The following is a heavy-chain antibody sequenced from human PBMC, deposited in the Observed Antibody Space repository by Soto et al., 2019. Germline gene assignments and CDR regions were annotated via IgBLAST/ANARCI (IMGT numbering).Heavy chain of an antibody. CDR3: ASTYYDILTGYYRSFDY. CDR1: GGSISSSNW. Sequence: SETLSLTCAVSGGSISSSNWWSWVRQPPGKGLEWIGEIYHSGSTNYNPSLKSRVTISVDKSKNQFSLKLSSVTAADTALYYCASTYYDILTGYYRSFDYWGQGTLVTVS. V-gene: IGHV4-4*02. J-gene: IGHJ4*02. D-gene: IGHD3-9*01. CDR2: IYHSGST.